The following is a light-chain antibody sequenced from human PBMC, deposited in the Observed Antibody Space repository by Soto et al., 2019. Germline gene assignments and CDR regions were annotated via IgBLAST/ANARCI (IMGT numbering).Light chain of an antibody. V-gene: IGLV2-8*01. CDR1: SSDVGAFNY. CDR2: EVT. Sequence: QSVLTQPPSASGSPGQSVTISCTGTSSDVGAFNYVSWYQQYPGEAPKLIIYEVTKRPSGVPDRFSGSKSGSTASLTVSGLKVEDEADYYGCSSGGSRTYVFGTGTKVTVL. CDR3: CSSGGSRTYV. J-gene: IGLJ1*01.